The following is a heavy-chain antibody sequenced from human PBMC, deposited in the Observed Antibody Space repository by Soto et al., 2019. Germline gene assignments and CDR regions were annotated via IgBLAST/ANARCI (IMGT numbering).Heavy chain of an antibody. CDR3: ARESSSRAGNIVVVVAATGSGAFDI. V-gene: IGHV4-34*01. CDR2: INHSGST. J-gene: IGHJ3*02. D-gene: IGHD2-15*01. CDR1: GGSFSGYY. Sequence: QVQLQQWGAGLLKPSETLSLTCAVYGGSFSGYYWSWIRQPPGKGLEWIGEINHSGSTNYNPSLKSRVTISVDSSKNQFSLKLRSVAAADTAVYYCARESSSRAGNIVVVVAATGSGAFDIWGQGTMVTVSS.